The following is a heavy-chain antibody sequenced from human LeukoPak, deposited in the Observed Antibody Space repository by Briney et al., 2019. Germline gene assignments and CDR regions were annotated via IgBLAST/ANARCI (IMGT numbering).Heavy chain of an antibody. D-gene: IGHD3-22*01. Sequence: GESLKISCKGSGYSFTNYWIGWVRQMPGKGLEWMGIIYPGDSDTRYSPSFQGQVTISADKSISTAYLQWSSLKASDTAMYYCARQDSSGYYFYDAFDIWGQGTMVTVSS. CDR3: ARQDSSGYYFYDAFDI. V-gene: IGHV5-51*01. J-gene: IGHJ3*02. CDR2: IYPGDSDT. CDR1: GYSFTNYW.